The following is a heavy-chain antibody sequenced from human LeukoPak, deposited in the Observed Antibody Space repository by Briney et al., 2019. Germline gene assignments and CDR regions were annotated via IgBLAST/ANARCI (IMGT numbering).Heavy chain of an antibody. V-gene: IGHV5-51*01. CDR3: ARHHPGPDDTADWGDY. Sequence: GESLKISCNGSGYSFTSYWIGWVRQMPGKGLEWMGIIYPGDSDTRYSPSFQGQVTISADKSISTAYLQWSSLKASDTAMYYCARHHPGPDDTADWGDYWGQGTLVTVSS. D-gene: IGHD7-27*01. CDR2: IYPGDSDT. J-gene: IGHJ4*02. CDR1: GYSFTSYW.